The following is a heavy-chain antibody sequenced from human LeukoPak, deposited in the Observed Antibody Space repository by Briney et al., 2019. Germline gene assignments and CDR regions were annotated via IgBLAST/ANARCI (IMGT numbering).Heavy chain of an antibody. D-gene: IGHD2-15*01. J-gene: IGHJ4*02. Sequence: GGSLRLSCAASGFTFSSYGMHWVRQAPGKGLEWVAVIWYDGSNKYYADSVKGRFTISRDNSKNTLYLQMNSLRTEDTAVYYCACYGIAPPYWGQGTLVTVSS. V-gene: IGHV3-33*01. CDR2: IWYDGSNK. CDR1: GFTFSSYG. CDR3: ACYGIAPPY.